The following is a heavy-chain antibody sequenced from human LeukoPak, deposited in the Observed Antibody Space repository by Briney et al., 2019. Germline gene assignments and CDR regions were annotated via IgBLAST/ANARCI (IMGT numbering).Heavy chain of an antibody. CDR1: GGTFSSYA. CDR3: ARDRFEYCSRTSCYVFDY. CDR2: IIPIFGIA. J-gene: IGHJ4*02. D-gene: IGHD2-2*01. V-gene: IGHV1-69*04. Sequence: ASVRVSCEASGGTFSSYAISWVPQAPGQGLEWMGSIIPIFGIANYTQKLQGRVTITADKSTSTAYMELSSLRSEVTAVDYCARDRFEYCSRTSCYVFDYWGQGTLVSVSS.